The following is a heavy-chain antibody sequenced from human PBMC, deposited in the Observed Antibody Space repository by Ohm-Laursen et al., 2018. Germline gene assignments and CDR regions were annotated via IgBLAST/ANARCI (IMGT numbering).Heavy chain of an antibody. D-gene: IGHD3-22*01. CDR2: IWNDGSNK. Sequence: SLRLSCAASGFTFSSYGMHWVRQAPGKGLERVAVIWNDGSNKYYADSVKGRFTISRDNSKNTLYLQMNSLRAEDTAVYYCARGDDYYDRSGLGFQHWGQGTLVTVSS. CDR3: ARGDDYYDRSGLGFQH. CDR1: GFTFSSYG. J-gene: IGHJ1*01. V-gene: IGHV3-33*01.